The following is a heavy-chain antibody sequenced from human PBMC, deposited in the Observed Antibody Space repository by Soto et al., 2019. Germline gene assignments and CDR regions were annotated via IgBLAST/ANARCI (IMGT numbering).Heavy chain of an antibody. D-gene: IGHD4-17*01. J-gene: IGHJ4*01. CDR1: GDSISSYY. Sequence: SSETLSLTCTVSGDSISSYYWSWIRQPPGKGLEWIGYIYYTGTTNYNPSLKSRVTISVDTSKNQFSLKLTSVTAADTAVYYCARLAYGGYFDYWGQQTLVTVS. V-gene: IGHV4-59*08. CDR2: IYYTGTT. CDR3: ARLAYGGYFDY.